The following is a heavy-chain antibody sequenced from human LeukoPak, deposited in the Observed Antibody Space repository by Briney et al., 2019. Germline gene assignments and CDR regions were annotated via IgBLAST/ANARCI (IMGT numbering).Heavy chain of an antibody. CDR2: IYYSGST. D-gene: IGHD3-22*01. J-gene: IGHJ6*03. V-gene: IGHV4-59*08. Sequence: SSETLSLTCTVSGGSISSYYWTWIRQPPGNGLEWIGYIYYSGSTNYNPSLKSRVTISIDTSKNQFSLNLSSVTAADTAVYYCARRGPDYYDSSGYYDYTDVWGKGTAVTVSS. CDR1: GGSISSYY. CDR3: ARRGPDYYDSSGYYDYTDV.